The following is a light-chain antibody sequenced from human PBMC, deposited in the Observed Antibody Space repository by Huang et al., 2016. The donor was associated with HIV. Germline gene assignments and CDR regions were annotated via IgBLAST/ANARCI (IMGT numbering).Light chain of an antibody. CDR2: GAS. J-gene: IGKJ2*01. V-gene: IGKV3-20*01. Sequence: EIVLTQSPGTLSMSPGESATLSCRASQTVTSNYLAWYQQKPGQTPRLLIYGASTRATGSPDRFDCSWSGTDFTLTISRLEPEDFAVYYCQQYGGSHPDTFGQGTRLEIK. CDR3: QQYGGSHPDT. CDR1: QTVTSNY.